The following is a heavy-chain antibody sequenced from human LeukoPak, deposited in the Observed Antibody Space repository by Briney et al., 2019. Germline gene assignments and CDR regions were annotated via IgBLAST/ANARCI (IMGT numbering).Heavy chain of an antibody. CDR1: GGSFSSSNW. Sequence: PSETLSLTCGVSGGSFSSSNWWSWVRQPPGKGLEWIGYIYYCGSTNYNPSLKSRVTISVDTSKNQFSLKLSSVTAADTAVYYCAITIGGYSSGWYGDYFDYWGQGTLVTVSS. V-gene: IGHV4-4*02. CDR2: IYYCGST. D-gene: IGHD6-19*01. J-gene: IGHJ4*02. CDR3: AITIGGYSSGWYGDYFDY.